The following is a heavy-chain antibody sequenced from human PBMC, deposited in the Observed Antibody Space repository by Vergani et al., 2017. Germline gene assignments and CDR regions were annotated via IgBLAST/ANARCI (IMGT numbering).Heavy chain of an antibody. CDR3: ATGSSSIYYFDY. V-gene: IGHV3-21*01. Sequence: EVQLVESGGGLVQPGRSLRLSCAASGFTFDDYAMHWVRQAPGKGLEWVSSISSSSSYIYYADSVKGRFTISRDNAKNSLYLQMNSLRAEDTAVYYCATGSSSIYYFDYWGQGTLVTVSS. CDR2: ISSSSSYI. D-gene: IGHD6-13*01. CDR1: GFTFDDYA. J-gene: IGHJ4*02.